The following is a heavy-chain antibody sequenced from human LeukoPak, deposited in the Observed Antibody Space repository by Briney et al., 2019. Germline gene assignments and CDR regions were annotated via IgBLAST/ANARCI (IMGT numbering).Heavy chain of an antibody. CDR1: GFTFSSYA. CDR2: ISYDGSNK. J-gene: IGHJ4*02. D-gene: IGHD6-6*01. V-gene: IGHV3-30*04. CDR3: ARDSSSSSVYYFDY. Sequence: GRSLRLSCAASGFTFSSYAMHWVRQAPGKGLEWVAVISYDGSNKYYADSVKGRFTISRDNSKNTLYLQMNSLRAEDTAVYYCARDSSSSSVYYFDYWGQGTLVTVSS.